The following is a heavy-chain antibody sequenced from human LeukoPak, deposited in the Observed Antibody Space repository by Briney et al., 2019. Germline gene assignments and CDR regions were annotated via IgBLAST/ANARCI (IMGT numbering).Heavy chain of an antibody. CDR2: ISYDGSNK. D-gene: IGHD3-10*01. Sequence: GGSLRLSCAASGFTFSSYGMHWVRQAPGKGLEWVAVISYDGSNKYYADSVKGRFTISRDNSKNTLYLQMNSLRAEDTAVYYCAKEGPDGDYFDNWGQGTLVTVSS. V-gene: IGHV3-30*18. J-gene: IGHJ4*02. CDR1: GFTFSSYG. CDR3: AKEGPDGDYFDN.